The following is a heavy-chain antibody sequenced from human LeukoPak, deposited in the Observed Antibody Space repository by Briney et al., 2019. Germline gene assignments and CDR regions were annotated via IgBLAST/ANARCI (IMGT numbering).Heavy chain of an antibody. J-gene: IGHJ4*02. V-gene: IGHV1-18*01. Sequence: ASVKVSCKASGYTFTSYGISWVRQAPGQGLEWMGWISAYNGNTNYAQKFQGRVTMTTDTSTSTAYMELRSLRSDDTAVYYCARDWSAEGSGSYGFDYWGQGTLVTVSS. CDR3: ARDWSAEGSGSYGFDY. CDR1: GYTFTSYG. D-gene: IGHD3-10*01. CDR2: ISAYNGNT.